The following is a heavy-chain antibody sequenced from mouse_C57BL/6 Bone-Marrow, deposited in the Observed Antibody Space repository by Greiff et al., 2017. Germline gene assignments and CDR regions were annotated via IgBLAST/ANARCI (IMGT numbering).Heavy chain of an antibody. Sequence: EVNLVESGGGLVKPGGSLKLSCAASGFTFSDDGMHWVRQAPEKGLEWVAYISSGSSTIYYADKVKGRVTISRDNAKNTLCLQMTSLRSEDTAMYHCASLVLYDMYYWGKGPSVTFYS. J-gene: IGHJ4*01. CDR3: ASLVLYDMYY. CDR2: ISSGSSTI. V-gene: IGHV5-17*01. CDR1: GFTFSDDG.